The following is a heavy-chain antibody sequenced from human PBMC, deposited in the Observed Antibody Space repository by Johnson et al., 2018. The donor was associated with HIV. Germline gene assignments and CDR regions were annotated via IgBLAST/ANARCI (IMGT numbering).Heavy chain of an antibody. Sequence: VQLVESGGGVVRPGGSLRLSCAASGFTFDDYGMSWVRQAPGKGLEWVSVIYSGGSTYYADSVKGRFTISRDNSKNTLYLQMDSLRAEDTAVYYCARMGLTGAFDIWGQGTMVTVSS. CDR3: ARMGLTGAFDI. CDR2: IYSGGST. D-gene: IGHD3-9*01. J-gene: IGHJ3*02. V-gene: IGHV3-20*04. CDR1: GFTFDDYG.